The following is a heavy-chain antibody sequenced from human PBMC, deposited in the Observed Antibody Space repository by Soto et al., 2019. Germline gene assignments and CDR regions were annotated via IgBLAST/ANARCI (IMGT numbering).Heavy chain of an antibody. Sequence: PGESLKISCKGSGYSFTSYWIGWVRQMPGKGLEWMGIIYPGDSDTRYSPSFQGQVTISADKSTSTAYLQWSSLKASDTAMYYCAAIRRLYSSGYVRYYYYGMDVWGQGTTVTAP. J-gene: IGHJ6*02. V-gene: IGHV5-51*01. D-gene: IGHD3-22*01. CDR2: IYPGDSDT. CDR3: AAIRRLYSSGYVRYYYYGMDV. CDR1: GYSFTSYW.